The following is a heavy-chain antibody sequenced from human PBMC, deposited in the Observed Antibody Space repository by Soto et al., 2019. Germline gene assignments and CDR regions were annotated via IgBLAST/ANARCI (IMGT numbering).Heavy chain of an antibody. J-gene: IGHJ4*02. Sequence: SLRLSCAASGFTFSSYAMSWVRQAPGKGLEWVSAISGSGGSTHYADSVKGRFTISRDNSKNTLYLQMNSLRAEDTAVYYCAKASTYEYVWGSYRYYFDHWGQGTLVTVSS. V-gene: IGHV3-23*01. CDR1: GFTFSSYA. D-gene: IGHD3-16*02. CDR3: AKASTYEYVWGSYRYYFDH. CDR2: ISGSGGST.